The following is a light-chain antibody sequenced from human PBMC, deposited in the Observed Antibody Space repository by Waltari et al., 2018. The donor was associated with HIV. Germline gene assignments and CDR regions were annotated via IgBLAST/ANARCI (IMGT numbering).Light chain of an antibody. Sequence: EIVLTQSPATLSLSPGERATLSCRSSQNVGSYLSWYQQKPGQAPRLLIYDTSDRAAGIPTRFNGSGSGTDFTLTISGLEPEDFAVYYCQLRSWLPGYTFGQGTTLEIK. V-gene: IGKV3-11*01. CDR2: DTS. CDR3: QLRSWLPGYT. J-gene: IGKJ2*01. CDR1: QNVGSY.